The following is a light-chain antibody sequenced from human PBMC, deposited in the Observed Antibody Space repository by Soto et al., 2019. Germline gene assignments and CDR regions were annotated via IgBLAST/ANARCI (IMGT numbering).Light chain of an antibody. CDR1: QSVSSY. CDR3: QQRSNWPLT. J-gene: IGKJ4*01. V-gene: IGKV3-11*01. CDR2: DAT. Sequence: ENVLTQSPATLSLFPGERATLSCRASQSVSSYLAWYQQKPGQAPRLLISDATNRATGIPARFSGSGSGTDFTLTISSLEPEDFAVYYCQQRSNWPLTFGGGTKVEIK.